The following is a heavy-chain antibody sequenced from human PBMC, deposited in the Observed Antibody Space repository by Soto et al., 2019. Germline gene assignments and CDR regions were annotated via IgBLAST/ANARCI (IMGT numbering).Heavy chain of an antibody. Sequence: GGSLRLSCAASGFTFSSYGMHWVRQAPGKGLEWVAVIWYDGSNKYYADSVKGRFTISRDNSKNTLYLQMNSLRAEDTAVYYCARGELLAPDNWFDPWGQGTLVTVSS. D-gene: IGHD1-7*01. CDR3: ARGELLAPDNWFDP. V-gene: IGHV3-33*01. CDR1: GFTFSSYG. J-gene: IGHJ5*02. CDR2: IWYDGSNK.